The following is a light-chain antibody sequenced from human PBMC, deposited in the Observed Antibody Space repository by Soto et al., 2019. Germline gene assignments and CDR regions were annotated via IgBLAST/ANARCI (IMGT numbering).Light chain of an antibody. Sequence: QSALTQPASVSGSPGQSITISCTGTSSDVGGYNYVSWYQQHPGKAPKLMIYEVSNRPSGVSNRFSGSKSGNTASLTISRLQAEDEADYYCSSYTSSSIDHVFGTGTKLTVL. V-gene: IGLV2-14*01. J-gene: IGLJ1*01. CDR3: SSYTSSSIDHV. CDR2: EVS. CDR1: SSDVGGYNY.